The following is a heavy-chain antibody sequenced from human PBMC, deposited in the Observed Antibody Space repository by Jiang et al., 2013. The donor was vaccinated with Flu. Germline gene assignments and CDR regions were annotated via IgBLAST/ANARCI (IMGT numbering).Heavy chain of an antibody. J-gene: IGHJ6*02. Sequence: IPIFGTANYAQKFQGRVTITADESTSTAYMELSSLRSEDTAVYYCARIIVVVPAAIEDRPEHYYYYYGMDVWGQGTTVTVSS. CDR2: IPIFGTA. CDR3: ARIIVVVPAAIEDRPEHYYYYYGMDV. D-gene: IGHD2-2*02. V-gene: IGHV1-69*01.